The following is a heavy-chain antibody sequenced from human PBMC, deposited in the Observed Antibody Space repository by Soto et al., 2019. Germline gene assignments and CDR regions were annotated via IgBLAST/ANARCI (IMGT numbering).Heavy chain of an antibody. J-gene: IGHJ4*02. Sequence: QVPLVESGGGLVKPGGSLRLSCVASGFTFSDHYMTWIRQAPGKGLEWLSYVSTSSSYTNYADSVKGRFTISRDNAMTSLYLQMNSRRAEDPAVYYCARLRLTGYFDYWGQGTLVSVSS. CDR2: VSTSSSYT. CDR3: ARLRLTGYFDY. V-gene: IGHV3-11*05. CDR1: GFTFSDHY.